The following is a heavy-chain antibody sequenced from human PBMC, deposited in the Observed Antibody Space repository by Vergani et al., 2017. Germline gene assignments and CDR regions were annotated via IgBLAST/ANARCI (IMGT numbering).Heavy chain of an antibody. V-gene: IGHV3-33*01. D-gene: IGHD1-1*01. CDR2: IWYDGSNK. Sequence: QVQLVESEGGVVQPGRSLTLSCVASGFTFSSHGMHWVRQAPGKGLEWVAVIWYDGSNKYYGDSVKGRFTISRDNSKNTLYLQMNSLRFEDTAVYYCARWGNEKRRDSWGQGTLVTVSS. J-gene: IGHJ5*01. CDR1: GFTFSSHG. CDR3: ARWGNEKRRDS.